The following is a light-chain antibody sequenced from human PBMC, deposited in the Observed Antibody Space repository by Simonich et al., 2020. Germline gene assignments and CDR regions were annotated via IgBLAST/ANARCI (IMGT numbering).Light chain of an antibody. CDR1: SSDVGGYNY. J-gene: IGLJ3*02. Sequence: QSALTQPPSASGSPGQSVTISCTGTSSDVGGYNYVSWYQQHPGKAHKLMIYEVSRRPSGVPDRFSGSKSGTTASLTISGLQPEDEADYYCSTWDYSLSAWVFGGGTKLTVL. CDR3: STWDYSLSAWV. V-gene: IGLV2-8*01. CDR2: EVS.